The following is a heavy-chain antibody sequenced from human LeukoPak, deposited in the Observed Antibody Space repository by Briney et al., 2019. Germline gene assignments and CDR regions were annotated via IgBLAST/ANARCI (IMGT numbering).Heavy chain of an antibody. CDR2: IYTSGST. CDR3: ARHVRGSYPPYWYFDL. D-gene: IGHD1-26*01. J-gene: IGHJ2*01. CDR1: GGSISSYY. Sequence: SETLSLTCTVSGGSISSYYWSWIRQPAGKGLEWIGRIYTSGSTNYNPSLKSPVTISIDLSKNQFSLKLSSVTAADTAVYYCARHVRGSYPPYWYFDLWGRGTLVTVSS. V-gene: IGHV4-4*07.